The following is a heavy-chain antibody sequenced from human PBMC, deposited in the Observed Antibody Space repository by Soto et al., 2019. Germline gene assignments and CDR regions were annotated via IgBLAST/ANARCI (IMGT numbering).Heavy chain of an antibody. CDR3: ARMATFGSLNWFDP. J-gene: IGHJ5*02. CDR2: MNPGSGDT. Sequence: ASVNVSCKASGYSFPTNDVTWLRQATGQGLEWMGWMNPGSGDTGYAQKFQGRVTMTRDISIATAYMELSSLRSDDTAIYYCARMATFGSLNWFDPWGQGTLVTVSS. D-gene: IGHD3-16*01. CDR1: GYSFPTND. V-gene: IGHV1-8*01.